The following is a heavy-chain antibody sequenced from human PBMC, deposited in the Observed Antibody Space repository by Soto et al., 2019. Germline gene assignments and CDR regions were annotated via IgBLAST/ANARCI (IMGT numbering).Heavy chain of an antibody. CDR3: ARLGYCSGGRCPGGDY. D-gene: IGHD2-15*01. CDR1: GGSISSSSYY. J-gene: IGHJ4*02. CDR2: IYYSGST. V-gene: IGHV4-39*01. Sequence: SETLSLTCTVSGGSISSSSYYWGWIRQPPGKGLEWIGSIYYSGSTYYNPSLKSRVTISVDTSKNQFSLKLSPVTAADTAVYYCARLGYCSGGRCPGGDYWGQGTLVTV.